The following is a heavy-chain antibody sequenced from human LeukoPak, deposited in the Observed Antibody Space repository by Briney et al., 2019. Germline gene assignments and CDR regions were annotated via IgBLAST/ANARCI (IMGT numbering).Heavy chain of an antibody. D-gene: IGHD3-16*02. V-gene: IGHV4-34*01. J-gene: IGHJ4*02. CDR3: AATYYDHVWGSYRYLVYFDY. CDR1: GGSFSGYY. CDR2: INHSGST. Sequence: PSETLSLTCAVYGGSFSGYYWSWLRQPPGKGLEWVGEINHSGSTNYNPSLKSRVTISVDTSKNQFSLKLSSVTAADTAVYYCAATYYDHVWGSYRYLVYFDYWGQGTLVTVSS.